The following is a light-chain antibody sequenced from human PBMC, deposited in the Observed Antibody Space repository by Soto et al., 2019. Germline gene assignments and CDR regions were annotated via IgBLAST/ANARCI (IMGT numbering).Light chain of an antibody. CDR3: TSYATSSHYV. CDR2: EVS. V-gene: IGLV2-14*01. CDR1: SSDVGGYDY. Sequence: QSVLTQPASVSGSPGQSITISCTGTSSDVGGYDYVSWYQHHPGKAPKLIIFEVSDRPSGVYNRFSGSKSGNTASLTISGLQVEDEADYYCTSYATSSHYVFGTGTKLTVL. J-gene: IGLJ1*01.